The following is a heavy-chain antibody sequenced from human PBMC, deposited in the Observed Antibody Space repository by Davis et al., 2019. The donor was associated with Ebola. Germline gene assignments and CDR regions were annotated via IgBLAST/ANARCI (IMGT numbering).Heavy chain of an antibody. D-gene: IGHD6-13*01. V-gene: IGHV3-23*01. J-gene: IGHJ4*02. Sequence: PGGSLRLSCAAPGFTFNSYVMSWVRQAPGKGLEWVSAITIRSDSTHYTDSVKGRFTISRDNSENTLYLQMDSLRAEDTAVYYCARDGAAAGYDWGQGTLVTVSS. CDR1: GFTFNSYV. CDR3: ARDGAAAGYD. CDR2: ITIRSDST.